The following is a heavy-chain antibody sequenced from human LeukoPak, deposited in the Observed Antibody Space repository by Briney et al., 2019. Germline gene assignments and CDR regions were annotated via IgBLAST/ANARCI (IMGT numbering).Heavy chain of an antibody. V-gene: IGHV3-48*04. CDR2: ISSRSKTI. CDR1: GFTFSSYW. D-gene: IGHD3-3*01. J-gene: IGHJ4*02. Sequence: GGSLRLSCAASGFTFSSYWMSWVRQAPGKGLEWISYISSRSKTIYYADSVKGRFTISRDDAKNSLYLQMNSLRAEDTAVYYCARGASITIFGVLITPLDYWGQGTLVTVSS. CDR3: ARGASITIFGVLITPLDY.